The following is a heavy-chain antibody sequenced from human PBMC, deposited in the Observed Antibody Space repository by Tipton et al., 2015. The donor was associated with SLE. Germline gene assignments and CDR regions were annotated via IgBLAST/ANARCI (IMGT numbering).Heavy chain of an antibody. CDR1: GFTFSSYS. Sequence: SLRLSCAASGFTFSSYSMNWVRQAPGKGLEWVSSISSSSSYIYYADSVKGRFTISRDNAKNSLYLQMNSLRAEDTAVYYCAREISDWGAFDIWGQGNPGHRLL. V-gene: IGHV3-21*04. D-gene: IGHD3/OR15-3a*01. CDR3: AREISDWGAFDI. CDR2: ISSSSSYI. J-gene: IGHJ3*02.